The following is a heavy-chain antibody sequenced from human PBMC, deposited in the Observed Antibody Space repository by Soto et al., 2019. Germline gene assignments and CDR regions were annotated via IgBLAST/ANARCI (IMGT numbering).Heavy chain of an antibody. J-gene: IGHJ6*02. D-gene: IGHD3-10*01. V-gene: IGHV4-34*01. CDR2: INHSGST. CDR3: ARGRRFYPRFGELYGYGMDV. CDR1: GGSFSGYY. Sequence: SETLSLTCAVYGGSFSGYYWSWIRQPPGKGLEWIGEINHSGSTNYNPSLKSRVTISVDTSKNQFSLKLSSVTAADTAVYYCARGRRFYPRFGELYGYGMDVWGQGTTVTVSS.